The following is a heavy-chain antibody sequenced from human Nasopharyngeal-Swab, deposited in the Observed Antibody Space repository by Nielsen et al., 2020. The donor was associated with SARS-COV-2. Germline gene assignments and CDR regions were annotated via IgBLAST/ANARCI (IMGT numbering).Heavy chain of an antibody. Sequence: IRQSPGKGLEWIGEINHSGSTNYNPSLKSRVTISVDTSKNQFSLKLSSVTAADTAVYYCARGPQGGSRRPYYFDYWGQGTLVTVSS. J-gene: IGHJ4*02. V-gene: IGHV4-34*01. CDR3: ARGPQGGSRRPYYFDY. CDR2: INHSGST. D-gene: IGHD1-26*01.